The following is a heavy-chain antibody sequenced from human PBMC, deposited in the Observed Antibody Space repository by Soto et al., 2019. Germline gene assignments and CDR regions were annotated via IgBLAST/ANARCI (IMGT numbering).Heavy chain of an antibody. V-gene: IGHV4-59*12. D-gene: IGHD5-18*01. Sequence: ETLSLTCTVSGGSISSYYWSWIRQPPGKGLEWIGYIYYSGSTNYNPSLKSRVTISVDRSKNQFSLKLSSVTAADTAVYYCARGLNTAMVSFDYWGQGTLVTVSS. CDR3: ARGLNTAMVSFDY. CDR2: IYYSGST. CDR1: GGSISSYY. J-gene: IGHJ4*02.